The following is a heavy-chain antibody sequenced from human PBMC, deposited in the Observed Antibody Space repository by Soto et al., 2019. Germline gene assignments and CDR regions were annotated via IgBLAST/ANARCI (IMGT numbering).Heavy chain of an antibody. CDR2: MNPNSGNT. J-gene: IGHJ3*02. CDR3: ASTVIVTQAHDAFDS. Sequence: ASVKVSCKASGYTFTSYDINWVRQATGQGLEWMGWMNPNSGNTGYAQKFQGRVTMTRNTSISKAYMELSSLRSEDTDVYYCASTVIVTQAHDAFDSWGQGKMIVVSS. CDR1: GYTFTSYD. D-gene: IGHD3-10*01. V-gene: IGHV1-8*01.